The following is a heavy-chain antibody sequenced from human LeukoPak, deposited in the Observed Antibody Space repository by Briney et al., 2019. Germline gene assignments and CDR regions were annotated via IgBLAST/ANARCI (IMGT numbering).Heavy chain of an antibody. Sequence: GESLKISCKGSGYSFTSFWIGWVRQMPGKGLEWMGIIYPGDSDTRYSPSFQGQVTISADKSVTAAYLQWSSLKASDTAMYYCVRVRPTGGAFEIWGQGTMVTVSS. V-gene: IGHV5-51*01. D-gene: IGHD4-17*01. CDR3: VRVRPTGGAFEI. CDR1: GYSFTSFW. CDR2: IYPGDSDT. J-gene: IGHJ3*02.